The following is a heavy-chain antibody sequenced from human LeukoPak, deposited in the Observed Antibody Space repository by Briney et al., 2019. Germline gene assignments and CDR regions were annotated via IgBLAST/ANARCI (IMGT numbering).Heavy chain of an antibody. CDR1: GFTFSNAW. CDR3: AREGSSWNYFDY. CDR2: ISYDGSNK. Sequence: GGSLRLSCAASGFTFSNAWMSWVRQAPGKGLEWVAVISYDGSNKYYADSVKGRFTISRDNSKNTLYLQMNSLRAEDTAVYYCAREGSSWNYFDYWGQGTLVTVSS. V-gene: IGHV3-30-3*01. D-gene: IGHD6-13*01. J-gene: IGHJ4*02.